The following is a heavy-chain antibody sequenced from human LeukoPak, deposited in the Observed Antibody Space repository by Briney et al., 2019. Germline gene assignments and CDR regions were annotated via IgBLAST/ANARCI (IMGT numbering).Heavy chain of an antibody. D-gene: IGHD2-15*01. Sequence: PGGSLRLSCAASGFTFDDYAMHWVRQAPGRGLEWVSGISWNSGSIGYADSVKGRFTISRDNAKNSLYLQMNSLRAEDTALYYCAKDLGVVVVATTPFDYWGQGTLVTVSS. J-gene: IGHJ4*02. CDR2: ISWNSGSI. CDR3: AKDLGVVVVATTPFDY. CDR1: GFTFDDYA. V-gene: IGHV3-9*01.